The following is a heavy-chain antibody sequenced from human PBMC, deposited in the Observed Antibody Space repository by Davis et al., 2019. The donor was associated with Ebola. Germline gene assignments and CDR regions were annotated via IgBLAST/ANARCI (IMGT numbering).Heavy chain of an antibody. D-gene: IGHD5-18*01. J-gene: IGHJ4*02. CDR1: GFTFSSYA. CDR2: ISYDGSNK. Sequence: GGSLRLSCAASGFTFSSYAMHWVRQAPGKGLEWVAVISYDGSNKYYADSVKGRFTISRDNSKNTLYLQMNSLRAEDTAVYYCARCTAMDYWGQGTLVTVSS. V-gene: IGHV3-30-3*01. CDR3: ARCTAMDY.